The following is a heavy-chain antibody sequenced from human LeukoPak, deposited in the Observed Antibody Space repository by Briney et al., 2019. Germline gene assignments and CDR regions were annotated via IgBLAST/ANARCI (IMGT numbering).Heavy chain of an antibody. J-gene: IGHJ4*02. V-gene: IGHV3-48*03. D-gene: IGHD4/OR15-4a*01. Sequence: GGSLRLSCAASGFTFSSYEMNWVRQAPGKGLEWVSYISSSGSTRYYADSVKGRFTTSRDNAKNSLYLQMNSLRAEDTAVYYCARRAGAYSHPYDYWGQGTLVTVSS. CDR3: ARRAGAYSHPYDY. CDR2: ISSSGSTR. CDR1: GFTFSSYE.